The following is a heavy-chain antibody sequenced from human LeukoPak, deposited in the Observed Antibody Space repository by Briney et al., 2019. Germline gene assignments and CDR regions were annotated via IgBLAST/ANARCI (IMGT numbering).Heavy chain of an antibody. D-gene: IGHD4-17*01. V-gene: IGHV4-28*05. J-gene: IGHJ3*02. CDR1: GYSNSSSNY. CDR2: IYYSGSI. Sequence: SDTLSLTCAVSGYSNSSSNYWGWIRQPPGKGLEWIGHIYYSGSIYYNPSLKSRVTMSVDTSKNQFSLKLSSVTAVDTAVYYCARKATTGPTKAAFDIWGQGTMVTVSS. CDR3: ARKATTGPTKAAFDI.